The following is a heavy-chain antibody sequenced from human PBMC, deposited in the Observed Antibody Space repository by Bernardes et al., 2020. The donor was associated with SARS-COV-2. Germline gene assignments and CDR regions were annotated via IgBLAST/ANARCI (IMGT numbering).Heavy chain of an antibody. V-gene: IGHV1-18*04. D-gene: IGHD2-2*01. Sequence: ASVKVSCKASGYTFATFGISWIRRAPGQGLEWMGWISPGNEDTRYAQNFQGRVIMTADTSTSTAYLELTSLTSDDTAVYYCARDEGRAYCRSTSCYLAGGQGTQVTVST. J-gene: IGHJ4*02. CDR2: ISPGNEDT. CDR3: ARDEGRAYCRSTSCYLA. CDR1: GYTFATFG.